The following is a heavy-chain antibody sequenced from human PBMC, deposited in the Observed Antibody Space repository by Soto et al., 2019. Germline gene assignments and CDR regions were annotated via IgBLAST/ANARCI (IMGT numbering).Heavy chain of an antibody. J-gene: IGHJ6*02. Sequence: PGQSLKMSCNASGYNFTSYWISWVRQMPGKGLEWMGRIDPSASYTNYSPSFQGHVPISADKSISTAYLQWSSLKASDTAMYYCASSTNAGNYGMDVWGQGTTVTVSS. V-gene: IGHV5-10-1*01. D-gene: IGHD2-8*01. CDR3: ASSTNAGNYGMDV. CDR2: IDPSASYT. CDR1: GYNFTSYW.